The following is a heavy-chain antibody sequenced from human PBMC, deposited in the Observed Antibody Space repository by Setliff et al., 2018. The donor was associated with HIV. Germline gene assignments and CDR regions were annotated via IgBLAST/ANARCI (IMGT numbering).Heavy chain of an antibody. CDR2: ISAYNGKT. Sequence: GASVKVSCKASGYSFTTYAISWVRQAPGQGLEWMGWISAYNGKTLYAHKFQGRVTMTRDTSISTAFMELSSLTSEDSAVYYCARGGGSSYLYDSRGSEYFQFWGQGALVTVSS. CDR1: GYSFTTYA. V-gene: IGHV1-18*01. J-gene: IGHJ1*01. D-gene: IGHD3-22*01. CDR3: ARGGGSSYLYDSRGSEYFQF.